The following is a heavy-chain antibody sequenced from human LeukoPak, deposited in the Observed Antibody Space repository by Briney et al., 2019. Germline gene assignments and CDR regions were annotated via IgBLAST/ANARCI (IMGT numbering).Heavy chain of an antibody. Sequence: PGGSLRLSCAASGFTFSSYAMSWVRQAPGKGLEWLSDISGSGAGPHYADSVKGRFTISRDNSKNTLYLQMNSLRAEDTAVYSCAKPQYYYDSRRYSAGDHWGQGTLVTVSS. CDR2: ISGSGAGP. V-gene: IGHV3-23*01. D-gene: IGHD3-22*01. J-gene: IGHJ4*02. CDR3: AKPQYYYDSRRYSAGDH. CDR1: GFTFSSYA.